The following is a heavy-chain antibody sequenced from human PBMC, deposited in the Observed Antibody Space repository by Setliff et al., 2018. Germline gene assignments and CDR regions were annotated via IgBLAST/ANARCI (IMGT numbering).Heavy chain of an antibody. CDR2: IHASGST. Sequence: PSETLSLTCTVSGGSISSGDHYWSWIRQPAGKGLEWIGRIHASGSTNYNPSLESRVTISVDTSKNQFSLKLTSVTAADTAVYYCARSGDYGSGRLSPWGQGTLVTVSS. CDR1: GGSISSGDHY. CDR3: ARSGDYGSGRLSP. V-gene: IGHV4-61*02. D-gene: IGHD3-10*01. J-gene: IGHJ5*02.